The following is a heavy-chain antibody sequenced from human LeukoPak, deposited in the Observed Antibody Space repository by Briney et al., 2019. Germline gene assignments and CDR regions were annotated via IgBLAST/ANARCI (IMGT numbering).Heavy chain of an antibody. CDR2: ISSSSSYI. Sequence: GGALRLSCAASGFTFSSYSMNWVRQAPGKGLEWVSSISSSSSYIYYADSVKGRFTISRDNAKNSLYLQMNSLRAEDTAVYYCARDSRGYSYGPLDYWGQGTLVTVSS. V-gene: IGHV3-21*01. CDR3: ARDSRGYSYGPLDY. J-gene: IGHJ4*02. CDR1: GFTFSSYS. D-gene: IGHD5-18*01.